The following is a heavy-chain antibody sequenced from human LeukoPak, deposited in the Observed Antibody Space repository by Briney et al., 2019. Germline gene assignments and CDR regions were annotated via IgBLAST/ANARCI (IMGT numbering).Heavy chain of an antibody. Sequence: PGGSLRLSCAVSGFTFDDYAKHWVRQAPGKGLEWVSLISGDGGSRYYAGSVKGRFTVSRDNSKNSLYLQMNRLRTEDTAFYYCAEGADPLTWRMTTVAGTRFDFWGQGTLVTVSS. V-gene: IGHV3-43*02. D-gene: IGHD6-19*01. CDR3: AEGADPLTWRMTTVAGTRFDF. J-gene: IGHJ4*02. CDR1: GFTFDDYA. CDR2: ISGDGGSR.